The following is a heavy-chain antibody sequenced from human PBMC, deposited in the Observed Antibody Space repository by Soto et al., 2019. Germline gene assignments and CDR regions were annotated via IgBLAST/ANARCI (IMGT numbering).Heavy chain of an antibody. CDR3: ARRVFWSGRNAFDI. V-gene: IGHV4-31*02. CDR1: GGSISSGGYY. Sequence: SETLSLTCTVSGGSISSGGYYWSWIRQHPGKGLEWIGYIYYSGSTYYNPSLKSRVTISVDTSKNQFSLKLSSVTAADTAVYYCARRVFWSGRNAFDIWGQGTMVTVSS. D-gene: IGHD3-3*01. CDR2: IYYSGST. J-gene: IGHJ3*02.